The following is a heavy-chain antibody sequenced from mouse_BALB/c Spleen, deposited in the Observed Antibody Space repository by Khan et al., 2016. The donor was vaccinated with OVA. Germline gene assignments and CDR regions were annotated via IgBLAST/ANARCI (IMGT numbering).Heavy chain of an antibody. CDR2: ISYSGNT. Sequence: VQLKESGPGLVKPSQSLSLTCTVTGYSITTDYAWNWIRQFPGNKLEWMGYISYSGNTKYNPSLKSRISITRDTSKNQFFLQLKSVTTEDTARYYCARVYEGDFDYWGQGTTLTVSS. J-gene: IGHJ2*01. V-gene: IGHV3-2*02. CDR3: ARVYEGDFDY. CDR1: GYSITTDYA. D-gene: IGHD1-1*01.